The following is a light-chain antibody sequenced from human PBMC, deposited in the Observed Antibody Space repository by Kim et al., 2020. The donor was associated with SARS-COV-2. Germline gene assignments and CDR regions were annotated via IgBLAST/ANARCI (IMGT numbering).Light chain of an antibody. CDR2: DVS. J-gene: IGLJ2*01. CDR1: SSDIGGYNY. CDR3: SSYTSSSGV. Sequence: PGQSITISGTGTSSDIGGYNYVSWYQQHPGKAPKLMIYDVSKRPSGVSNRFSGSKSGNTASLTISGLQAEDEADYYCSSYTSSSGVFGGGTQLTVL. V-gene: IGLV2-14*04.